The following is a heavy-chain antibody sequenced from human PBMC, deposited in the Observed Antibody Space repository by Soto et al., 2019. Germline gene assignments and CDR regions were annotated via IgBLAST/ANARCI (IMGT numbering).Heavy chain of an antibody. V-gene: IGHV1-69*01. Sequence: GQGLEWMGGIIANFGTANYAQKIQGRVTITADESTSSAYMELSSLRSEDTAVYYCARSAPPITKIIGHDALDIRCQRTMVSVPS. CDR2: IIANFGTA. D-gene: IGHD1-20*01. J-gene: IGHJ3*02. CDR3: ARSAPPITKIIGHDALDI.